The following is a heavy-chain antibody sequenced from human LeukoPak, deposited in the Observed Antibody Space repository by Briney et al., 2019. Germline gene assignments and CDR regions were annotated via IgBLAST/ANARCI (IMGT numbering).Heavy chain of an antibody. J-gene: IGHJ4*02. Sequence: GGSLRLSCVASGFTFKDYAMRWVRQAPGKGLEWVSTISGSGSTTYYADLVRGRFTISRDNSKNTLYLQMNSLRAEDTAVYYCAKESGQYDYWGQGTLVTVSS. CDR3: AKESGQYDY. CDR1: GFTFKDYA. CDR2: ISGSGSTT. V-gene: IGHV3-23*01. D-gene: IGHD3-3*01.